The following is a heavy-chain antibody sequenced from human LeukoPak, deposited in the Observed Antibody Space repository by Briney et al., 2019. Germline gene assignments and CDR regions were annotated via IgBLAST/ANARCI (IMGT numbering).Heavy chain of an antibody. D-gene: IGHD6-13*01. CDR1: GFTFDEYA. Sequence: PGGSLRLPCSASGFTFDEYAMHWVRQAPGKGLEGVSGNSWNRGSIGYADFVKGRFTISRDNAKNSLYLQMKSLRAEDMALYYCAKDIGYSSSSGYMDVWGKGTTVTVSS. J-gene: IGHJ6*03. CDR2: NSWNRGSI. V-gene: IGHV3-9*03. CDR3: AKDIGYSSSSGYMDV.